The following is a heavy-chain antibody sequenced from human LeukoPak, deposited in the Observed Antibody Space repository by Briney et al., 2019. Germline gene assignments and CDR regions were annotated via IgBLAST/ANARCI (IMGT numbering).Heavy chain of an antibody. CDR3: ARSGYSSGWTFDY. CDR1: GFTISSYS. J-gene: IGHJ4*02. Sequence: GGSLRLSCAASGFTISSYSMNWVRQATGKGLEWVSSISSSSSYIYYADSVKGRFTISRDNAKNSLYLQMNSLRAEDTAVYYCARSGYSSGWTFDYWGQGTLVTVSS. CDR2: ISSSSSYI. V-gene: IGHV3-21*01. D-gene: IGHD6-19*01.